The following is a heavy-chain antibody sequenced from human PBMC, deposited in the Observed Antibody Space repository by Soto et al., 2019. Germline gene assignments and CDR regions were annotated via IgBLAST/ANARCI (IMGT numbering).Heavy chain of an antibody. V-gene: IGHV3-23*01. D-gene: IGHD6-6*01. Sequence: EVQLLQSGGGLVQPGGSLRLSCAASGFIFSNYAMNVVRQAPGKGLEWVSIVTSRGDTTYYADSVKGRFTISRDNSKNPGYLLVYSLTAENTAVYYCAKARLGGGLYYCGHGTLVSVSS. CDR2: VTSRGDTT. CDR3: AKARLGGGLYY. J-gene: IGHJ4*01. CDR1: GFIFSNYA.